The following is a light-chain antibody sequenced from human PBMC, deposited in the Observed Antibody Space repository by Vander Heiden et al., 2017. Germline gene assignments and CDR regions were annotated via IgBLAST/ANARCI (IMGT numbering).Light chain of an antibody. CDR2: ASS. J-gene: IGKJ2*01. CDR1: QTIRNS. CDR3: QQSYTTPRT. V-gene: IGKV1-39*01. Sequence: DIQMTQSPSSLSASVVDRVTVTCRASQTIRNSLNWYQQKPGTAPRLLLYASSTLQSGVPSRFSGGGSGTDFTLTISDLQPEDFATYFCQQSYTTPRTFGQGTKVEI.